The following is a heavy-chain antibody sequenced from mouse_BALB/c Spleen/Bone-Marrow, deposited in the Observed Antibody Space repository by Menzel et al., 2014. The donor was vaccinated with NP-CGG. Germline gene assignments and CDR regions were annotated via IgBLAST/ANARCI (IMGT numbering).Heavy chain of an antibody. D-gene: IGHD1-1*01. Sequence: VQLQQSGPGLVALSQSLSITCTVSGFSLTSYGVHWVRQPPGKGLEWLGVIWAGGSTNYNSALMSRLSISKDNSKSQVFLKMNGLQTDDTAMYYCARDYYGSSYFDYWGQGTTLTVSS. J-gene: IGHJ2*01. CDR1: GFSLTSYG. V-gene: IGHV2-9*02. CDR3: ARDYYGSSYFDY. CDR2: IWAGGST.